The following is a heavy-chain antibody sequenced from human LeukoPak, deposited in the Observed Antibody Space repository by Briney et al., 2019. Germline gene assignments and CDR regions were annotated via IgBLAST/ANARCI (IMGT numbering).Heavy chain of an antibody. V-gene: IGHV2-5*02. CDR2: IYWDDDK. Sequence: PGPTLVKPTQTLTLTCTFSGFSLSTSGVAVGWIRQPPGKALEWLALIYWDDDKRYSPSLKSRLTITKDTSKNQEVLTMTNMDPVDTATYYCAPLKGDIVVDSHWGQGTLVTVSS. CDR3: APLKGDIVVDSH. D-gene: IGHD3-22*01. CDR1: GFSLSTSGVA. J-gene: IGHJ4*02.